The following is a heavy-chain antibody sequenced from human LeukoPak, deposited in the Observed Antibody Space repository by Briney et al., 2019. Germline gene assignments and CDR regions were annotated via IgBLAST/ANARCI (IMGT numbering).Heavy chain of an antibody. D-gene: IGHD6-19*01. CDR3: ARGSLNEQWLVTYYFDY. V-gene: IGHV4-39*07. J-gene: IGHJ4*02. CDR1: GGSISSSSYY. Sequence: PSETLSLTCTVSGGSISSSSYYWGWIRQPPGKGLEWIGEINHSGSTNYNPSLKSRVTISVDTSKNQFSLKLSSVTAADTAVYYCARGSLNEQWLVTYYFDYWGQGTLVTVSS. CDR2: INHSGST.